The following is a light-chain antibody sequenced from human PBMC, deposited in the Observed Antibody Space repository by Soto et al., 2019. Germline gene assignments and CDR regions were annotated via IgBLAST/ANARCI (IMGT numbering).Light chain of an antibody. CDR1: SSDIGGYNY. V-gene: IGLV2-14*01. J-gene: IGLJ1*01. CDR3: SSYTSSNTLV. CDR2: EVT. Sequence: QSVLTQPASMSGSPGQAITISCTGGSSDIGGYNYVSWIQQHPSKVPKLMIYEVTNRPSGVSNRFSGSKSGSTASLTISGLQAEDEADYYCSSYTSSNTLVFGTGTKVTVL.